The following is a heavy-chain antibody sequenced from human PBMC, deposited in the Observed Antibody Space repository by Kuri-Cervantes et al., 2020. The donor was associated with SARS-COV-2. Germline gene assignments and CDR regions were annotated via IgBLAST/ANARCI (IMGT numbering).Heavy chain of an antibody. CDR3: ARVTTVTEGY. J-gene: IGHJ4*02. D-gene: IGHD4-11*01. CDR2: ISSSSSYI. Sequence: GKSLKISCAASGFTFSDYAMNWVRQAPGKGLEWVSSISSSSSYIYYADSVKGRFTISRDNAKNSLYLQMNSLRAEDTAVYYCARVTTVTEGYWGQGTLVTVSS. CDR1: GFTFSDYA. V-gene: IGHV3-21*01.